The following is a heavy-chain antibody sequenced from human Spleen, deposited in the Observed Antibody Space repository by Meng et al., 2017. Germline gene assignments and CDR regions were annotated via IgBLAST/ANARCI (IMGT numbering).Heavy chain of an antibody. J-gene: IGHJ4*02. CDR1: GGSFSGYY. V-gene: IGHV4-34*01. D-gene: IGHD4-11*01. CDR2: INHSGST. CDR3: ARGPTTMAHDFDY. Sequence: QVQLQQWGAGLLKPSETLSLTGAVYGGSFSGYYWSWIRQPPGKGLEWIGEINHSGSTNYNPSLKSRVTISVDTSQNNLSLKLSSVTAADSAVYYCARGPTTMAHDFDYWGQGTLVTVSS.